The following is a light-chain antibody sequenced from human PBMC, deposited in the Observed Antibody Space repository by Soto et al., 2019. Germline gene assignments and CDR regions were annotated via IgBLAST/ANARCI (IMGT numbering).Light chain of an antibody. Sequence: QSALTQPASVSGSPGQSITISCTGTSSDVGGYNYVSWYQQHPGKAPKLMIYEVSNRPSGVSNRSSGSTSGNTAALTISGLQAEDEADYYCSSYTRSSTLVFGGGTKLTVL. CDR1: SSDVGGYNY. V-gene: IGLV2-14*01. CDR2: EVS. CDR3: SSYTRSSTLV. J-gene: IGLJ3*02.